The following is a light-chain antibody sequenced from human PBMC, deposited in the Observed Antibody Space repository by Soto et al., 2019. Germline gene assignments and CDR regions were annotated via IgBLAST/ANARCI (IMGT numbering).Light chain of an antibody. Sequence: QSALAPPPSVSGSSGQSITISLTGTNRVVSGYNFVSWYQQYPGKAPKLMIYDVSNRPSGVSNRFSGSKSGNTASLTISGLQAEDEADYYCSSYTSSNTYVFGAGTKVTVL. V-gene: IGLV2-14*03. J-gene: IGLJ1*01. CDR3: SSYTSSNTYV. CDR1: NRVVSGYNF. CDR2: DVS.